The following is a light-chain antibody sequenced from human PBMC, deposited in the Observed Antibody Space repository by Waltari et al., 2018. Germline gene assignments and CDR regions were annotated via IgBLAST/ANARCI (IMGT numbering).Light chain of an antibody. J-gene: IGLJ2*01. CDR3: SSYTTSSTRGVI. V-gene: IGLV2-14*01. CDR1: SSDVGGHNY. CDR2: QVN. Sequence: QSALTQPASVSGSPAQSITISCTGTSSDVGGHNYVSWYQQHPGKAPKLMIYQVNNRPSGVSNRFSGSKSGNTASLTISGLQAEDEADYYCSSYTTSSTRGVIFGGGTKLTVL.